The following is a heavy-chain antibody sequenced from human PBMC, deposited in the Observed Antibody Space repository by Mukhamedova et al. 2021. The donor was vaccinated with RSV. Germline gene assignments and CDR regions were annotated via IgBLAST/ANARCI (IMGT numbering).Heavy chain of an antibody. V-gene: IGHV3-11*06. CDR2: TN. CDR3: ARGAWGTDLFKPYYYGMDV. D-gene: IGHD2-21*01. J-gene: IGHJ6*02. Sequence: TNYNPSLKGRFTISRDNAKNSLYLQMNSLRAEDTAVYYCARGAWGTDLFKPYYYGMDVWGQGTTVTVSS.